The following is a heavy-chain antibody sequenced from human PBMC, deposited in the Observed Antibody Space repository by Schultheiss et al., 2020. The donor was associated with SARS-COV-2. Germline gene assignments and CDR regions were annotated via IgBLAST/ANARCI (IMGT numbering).Heavy chain of an antibody. V-gene: IGHV3-64*04. J-gene: IGHJ4*02. CDR1: GFTFSSYA. CDR3: AKVLPIRYCSGGSCYSSLTDVYFMDF. CDR2: ISSNGGST. D-gene: IGHD2-15*01. Sequence: GGSMRLSCEASGFTFSSYAMHWVRQAPGKGLEYVSAISSNGGSTYYADSVKGRFTISSDNSKNTLYLQMNSLRPEDTALYYCAKVLPIRYCSGGSCYSSLTDVYFMDFWGQGTLVTVAS.